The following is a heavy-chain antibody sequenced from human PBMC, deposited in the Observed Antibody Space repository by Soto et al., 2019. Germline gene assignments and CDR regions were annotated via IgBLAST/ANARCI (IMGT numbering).Heavy chain of an antibody. CDR3: ARGGNCIVSSCPLGSHYGMDV. CDR1: GESFSGYY. D-gene: IGHD2-15*01. CDR2: IGHSGSA. V-gene: IGHV4-34*01. J-gene: IGHJ6*02. Sequence: SETLSLTCAVYGESFSGYYWTWILQPPGQWLEWVGEIGHSGSATYSPSLKSRVTISVDTSNNQFSLRLSSVPAADTAVYYCARGGNCIVSSCPLGSHYGMDVWGQGTTVTVSS.